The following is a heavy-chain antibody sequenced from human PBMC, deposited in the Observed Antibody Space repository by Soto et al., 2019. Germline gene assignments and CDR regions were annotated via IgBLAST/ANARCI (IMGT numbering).Heavy chain of an antibody. CDR3: ARGPNCGGECPH. CDR2: IIPIFGTA. CDR1: GGTFSSYA. J-gene: IGHJ4*02. Sequence: SVKVSCKASGGTFSSYAISWVRQAPGQGLEWMGGIIPIFGTANYAQKFQGRVTITADKSTSTAYMELSSLRSEDTAVYYCARGPNCGGECPHWGQGTLVTVSS. V-gene: IGHV1-69*06. D-gene: IGHD2-21*01.